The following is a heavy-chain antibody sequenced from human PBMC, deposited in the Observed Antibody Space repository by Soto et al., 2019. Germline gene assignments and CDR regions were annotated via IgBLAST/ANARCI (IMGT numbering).Heavy chain of an antibody. V-gene: IGHV1-46*01. CDR3: ARGGSSWYDFDH. CDR1: GYTFSSYH. CDR2: FNPIGGST. J-gene: IGHJ5*02. Sequence: ASVKVSCKASGYTFSSYHIHLVRQAPGQGLEWMGIFNPIGGSTSYSPTFQGAVTMTRDTSTTTVYMELSSLRSEDTAVYYCARGGSSWYDFDHWGQGTLVTVSS. D-gene: IGHD6-13*01.